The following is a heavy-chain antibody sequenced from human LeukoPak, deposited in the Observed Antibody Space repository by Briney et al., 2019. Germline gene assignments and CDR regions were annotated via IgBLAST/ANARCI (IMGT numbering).Heavy chain of an antibody. CDR1: GFTFSSYA. Sequence: GSLRLSCAASGFTFSSYAMSWIRQPPGKGLEWIGEINHSGSTNYNPSLKSRVTISVDTSKNQFSLKLSSVTAADTAVYYCARGSGSYYDRGYYFDYWGQGTLVTVSS. CDR2: INHSGST. J-gene: IGHJ4*02. V-gene: IGHV4-34*01. CDR3: ARGSGSYYDRGYYFDY. D-gene: IGHD1-26*01.